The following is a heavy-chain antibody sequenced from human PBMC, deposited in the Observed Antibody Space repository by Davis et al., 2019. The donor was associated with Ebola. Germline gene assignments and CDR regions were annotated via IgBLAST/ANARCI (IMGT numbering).Heavy chain of an antibody. CDR3: ARERGPYILGWFEPFDI. CDR2: INTGSNYI. Sequence: GGSLRLSCAVSGFTFRTYSMRWVRQAPAKGLEWVSSINTGSNYIFYADSVKGRFTISRDNAKNSLLLQMDSLTAEDTAVYYCARERGPYILGWFEPFDIWGQGTRVTVSS. J-gene: IGHJ3*02. V-gene: IGHV3-21*01. D-gene: IGHD3-10*01. CDR1: GFTFRTYS.